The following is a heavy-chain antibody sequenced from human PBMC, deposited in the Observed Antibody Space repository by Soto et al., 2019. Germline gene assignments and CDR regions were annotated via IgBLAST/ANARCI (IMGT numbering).Heavy chain of an antibody. CDR1: GYSFSTYG. D-gene: IGHD3-10*01. CDR3: ARDLFGEDGAGYFDY. Sequence: QVRLVQSGVEVKKPGASVKVSCKASGYSFSTYGISWVRQAPGQGLEWMGWISGLNGITNYAKNLHGRVTMTTDTSTSTAYMELRSLGFDDTAMYYCARDLFGEDGAGYFDYWGQGTLVTVSS. V-gene: IGHV1-18*01. J-gene: IGHJ4*02. CDR2: ISGLNGIT.